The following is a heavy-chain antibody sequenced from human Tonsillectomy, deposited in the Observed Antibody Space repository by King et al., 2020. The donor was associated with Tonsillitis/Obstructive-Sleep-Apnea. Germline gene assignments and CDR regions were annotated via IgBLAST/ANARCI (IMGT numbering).Heavy chain of an antibody. V-gene: IGHV2-5*02. CDR3: ARSYSSSYYYYYYMDV. D-gene: IGHD6-13*01. J-gene: IGHJ6*03. CDR1: GFSLSTSGVG. Sequence: TLKESRPTLVKPTQTLTLTCTFSGFSLSTSGVGVGWIRQPPGKALEWLALIYWDDDKRYSPSLKSRLTITKDTSKNQVVLTMTNMDPVDTATYYCARSYSSSYYYYYYMDVWGKGTTVTVSS. CDR2: IYWDDDK.